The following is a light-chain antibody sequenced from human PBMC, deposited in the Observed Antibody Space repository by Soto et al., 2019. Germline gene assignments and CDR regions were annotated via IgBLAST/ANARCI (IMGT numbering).Light chain of an antibody. CDR1: QSISSY. V-gene: IGKV1-39*01. CDR2: AAS. J-gene: IGKJ4*01. Sequence: DIQMTQSPSSLSASVGDRVTSTCRASQSISSYLNWYQQKPGKAPKLLIYAASSLQSGGPSRFSGSGSGTDFTLTISSLQPEDFATYYCQQSYSTPLTFGGGTKVEI. CDR3: QQSYSTPLT.